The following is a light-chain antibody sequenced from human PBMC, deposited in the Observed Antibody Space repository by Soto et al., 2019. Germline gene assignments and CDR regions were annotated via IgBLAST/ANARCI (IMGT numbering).Light chain of an antibody. CDR1: QSIGSK. Sequence: EIVMTQSPAPLSASPRERATLSCTASQSIGSKVGGYLQKPGQAPRLLIYGTSTRATGVPPRFSGSGSGTEFTLTISSLQSEDFAVYYCQQYNIWSSTTFGQGTRLEIK. CDR2: GTS. CDR3: QQYNIWSSTT. J-gene: IGKJ5*01. V-gene: IGKV3-15*01.